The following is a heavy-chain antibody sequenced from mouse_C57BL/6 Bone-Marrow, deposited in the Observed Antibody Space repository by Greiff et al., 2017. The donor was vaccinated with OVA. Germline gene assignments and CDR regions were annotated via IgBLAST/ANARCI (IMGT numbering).Heavy chain of an antibody. CDR1: GYTFTSYG. Sequence: QVQLQQSGAELARPGASVKLSCKASGYTFTSYGISWVKQRTGQGLEWIGEIYPRSGNTYYNEKFNGKATLTADKSSSTAYMELRSLTSEDSAVYFCARRRCITTGTWFAYWGQGTLVTVSA. CDR3: ARRRCITTGTWFAY. J-gene: IGHJ3*01. D-gene: IGHD1-1*01. CDR2: IYPRSGNT. V-gene: IGHV1-81*01.